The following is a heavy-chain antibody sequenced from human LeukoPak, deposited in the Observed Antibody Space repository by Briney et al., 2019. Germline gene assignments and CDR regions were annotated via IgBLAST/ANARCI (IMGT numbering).Heavy chain of an antibody. CDR3: ARMHYYDSSGYPDAFDI. Sequence: PSETLSLTCTVPGGSISSYYWSWIRQPPGKGLEWIGYIYYSGGTNYNPSLKSRVTISVDTSKTRFSLKLSSVTAAYTAVYYCARMHYYDSSGYPDAFDIWGQGTMVTVSS. J-gene: IGHJ3*02. D-gene: IGHD3-22*01. CDR1: GGSISSYY. CDR2: IYYSGGT. V-gene: IGHV4-59*08.